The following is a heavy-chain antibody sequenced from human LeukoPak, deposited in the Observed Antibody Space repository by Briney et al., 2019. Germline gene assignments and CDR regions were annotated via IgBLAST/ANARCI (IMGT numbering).Heavy chain of an antibody. D-gene: IGHD3-22*01. Sequence: PGGSLRLSCAASGFTFSSYSMNWVRQAPGKGLEWVSSISSSSSYIYYADSVKGRFTISRDNAKNSLYLQMNSLRAEDTAVYYCARDTAKEYYYDSSGRANAFDIWGRGTMVTVSS. CDR1: GFTFSSYS. J-gene: IGHJ3*02. CDR2: ISSSSSYI. V-gene: IGHV3-21*01. CDR3: ARDTAKEYYYDSSGRANAFDI.